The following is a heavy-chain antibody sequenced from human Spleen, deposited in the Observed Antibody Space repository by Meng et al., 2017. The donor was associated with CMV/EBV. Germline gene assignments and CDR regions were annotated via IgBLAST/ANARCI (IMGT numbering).Heavy chain of an antibody. V-gene: IGHV4-38-2*02. Sequence: GSLRLSCTVSGYSTSSGYYWGWVRQPPGKGLEWIGSIYHSGSTYYNPSLKSRVTISVDTSKNQFSLKLSSVTAADTAVYYCARDDGYNPYGRDCWGQGTLVTVSS. CDR2: IYHSGST. CDR1: GYSTSSGYY. J-gene: IGHJ4*02. CDR3: ARDDGYNPYGRDC. D-gene: IGHD5-24*01.